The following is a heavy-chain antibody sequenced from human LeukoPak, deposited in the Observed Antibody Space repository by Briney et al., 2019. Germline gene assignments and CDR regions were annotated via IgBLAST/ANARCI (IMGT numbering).Heavy chain of an antibody. CDR2: ISPNNGDT. J-gene: IGHJ4*02. CDR1: GYRFTGNY. Sequence: ASVKVSCKASGYRFTGNYIHWVRQAPGQGLEWMGWISPNNGDTSYEQNFRDRVTMTTDTSINTAYMEQSRLRSADTAVYYCARVLGQDSGSYPPLEYFDYWGQGTLVTVSS. V-gene: IGHV1-2*02. D-gene: IGHD1-26*01. CDR3: ARVLGQDSGSYPPLEYFDY.